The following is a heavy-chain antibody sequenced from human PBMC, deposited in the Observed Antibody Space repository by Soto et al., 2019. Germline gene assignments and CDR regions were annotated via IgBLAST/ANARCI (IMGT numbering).Heavy chain of an antibody. V-gene: IGHV4-31*03. J-gene: IGHJ4*02. CDR2: IYYSGST. D-gene: IGHD3-22*01. Sequence: TLSLTCTVSGGSISSGGYYWSWIRQHPGKGLEWIGYIYYSGSTYYNPSLKSRVTISVDTSKNQFSLKLSSVTAADTAVYYCARARYDSSGYYYAFDYWGQGMLVTVSS. CDR1: GGSISSGGYY. CDR3: ARARYDSSGYYYAFDY.